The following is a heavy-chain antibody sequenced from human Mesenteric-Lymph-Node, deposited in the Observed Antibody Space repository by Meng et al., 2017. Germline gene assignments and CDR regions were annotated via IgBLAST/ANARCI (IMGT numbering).Heavy chain of an antibody. D-gene: IGHD1-26*01. CDR1: GDSVCGNSAA. V-gene: IGHV6-1*01. CDR2: TYYRSKWYN. Sequence: VQLLQSGPGLGKPPTTFSLPCAISGDSVCGNSAAWNWFRQSPSRGLEWLGRTYYRSKWYNDYAVSVKSRITINPDTSKNQFSLQLNSVTPEDTAVYYCARVAVGISSFDYWGQGTLVTVSS. CDR3: ARVAVGISSFDY. J-gene: IGHJ4*02.